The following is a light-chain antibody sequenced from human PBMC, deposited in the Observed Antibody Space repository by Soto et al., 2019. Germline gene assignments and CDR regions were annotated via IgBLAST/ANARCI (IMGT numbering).Light chain of an antibody. J-gene: IGKJ4*02. CDR2: GAS. V-gene: IGKV3-15*01. Sequence: ILMTQSPATLSVSPGEGATLSCRASQSVGGSLAWYQEKSGQAPRLLISGASRRANGIPARFSGSGSGTDFTLIISSLQSEDFAVYYCQQYYQWPLTFGGGTKVEIK. CDR1: QSVGGS. CDR3: QQYYQWPLT.